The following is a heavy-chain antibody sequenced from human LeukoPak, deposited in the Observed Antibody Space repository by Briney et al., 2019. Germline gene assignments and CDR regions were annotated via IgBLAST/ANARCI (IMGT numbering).Heavy chain of an antibody. CDR2: ISSTSSIT. V-gene: IGHV3-48*01. J-gene: IGHJ4*02. Sequence: GGSLRLSCAASGFIFSIYTMNWVRQAPGKGLEWVSYISSTSSITYYADSVQGRFTISRDNAENSLYLQMNSLRAEDTAVYYCARGDNWNYGIDYWGQGTLDTVSS. CDR1: GFIFSIYT. CDR3: ARGDNWNYGIDY. D-gene: IGHD1-7*01.